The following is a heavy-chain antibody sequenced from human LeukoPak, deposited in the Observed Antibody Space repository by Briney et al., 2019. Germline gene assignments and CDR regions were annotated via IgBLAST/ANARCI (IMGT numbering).Heavy chain of an antibody. V-gene: IGHV1-69*04. Sequence: ASEKISCKASLDTFSSYAISCVRHAPGHGLEWMGRIIHNRDITQCTQKLQRRVTINADKSKSRAYIELHSLRSEDTGVYYCESIGQLSGGSGYWGQGTLVTVSS. CDR3: ESIGQLSGGSGY. CDR2: IIHNRDIT. J-gene: IGHJ4*02. D-gene: IGHD2-15*01. CDR1: LDTFSSYA.